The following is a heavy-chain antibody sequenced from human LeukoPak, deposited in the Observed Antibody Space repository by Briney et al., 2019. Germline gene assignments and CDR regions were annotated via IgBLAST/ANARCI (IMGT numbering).Heavy chain of an antibody. CDR1: GYTFTTHY. CDR3: ASHSSGYYYYHY. J-gene: IGHJ4*02. D-gene: IGHD3-22*01. Sequence: GASVKVSCKASGYTFTTHYMHWVRQAPGQGLEWMGLINPSGTTTNYAQKFQGRVTITADESTSTAYMELSSLRSEDTAVYYCASHSSGYYYYHYWGQGTLVTVSS. V-gene: IGHV1-46*01. CDR2: INPSGTTT.